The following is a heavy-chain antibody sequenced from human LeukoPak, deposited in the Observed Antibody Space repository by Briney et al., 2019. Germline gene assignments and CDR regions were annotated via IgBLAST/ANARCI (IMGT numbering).Heavy chain of an antibody. V-gene: IGHV1-18*01. CDR3: ARDEQYQLMILDF. D-gene: IGHD3-16*01. J-gene: IGHJ4*02. Sequence: ASVTVSCKASGFTFTTYGISWVRQAPGQGLEGMGWISALNGNANYAHKFRGRVTLTRDTSTGTAYMELRSLKSDDTAVYYCARDEQYQLMILDFWGQGTLITVSS. CDR2: ISALNGNA. CDR1: GFTFTTYG.